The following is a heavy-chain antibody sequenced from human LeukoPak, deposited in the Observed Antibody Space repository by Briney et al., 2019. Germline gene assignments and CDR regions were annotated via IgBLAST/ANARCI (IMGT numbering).Heavy chain of an antibody. V-gene: IGHV1-18*01. D-gene: IGHD6-19*01. CDR2: ISAYNGNT. Sequence: GASVKVSCKASGYTFTSYGISWVRQAPGQGLEWMGWISAYNGNTNYAQKLQGRVTMTTDTSTSTAYMELRSLRSDDTAVYYCARDTPHQQWLVLEAFDIWGQGTMVTVSS. CDR3: ARDTPHQQWLVLEAFDI. J-gene: IGHJ3*02. CDR1: GYTFTSYG.